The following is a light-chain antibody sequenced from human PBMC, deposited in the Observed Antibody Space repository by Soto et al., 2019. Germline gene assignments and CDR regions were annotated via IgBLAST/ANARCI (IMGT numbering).Light chain of an antibody. Sequence: IVMVQSPATLTVSPGERVMLSCRASQNMDTKLAWYRQRPGQAPRLLIYSASIRATGIPARFSGSGSGTEFTLTISGLQSEDFAVYYCQQYKEWRTFGQGTNVDI. CDR3: QQYKEWRT. CDR2: SAS. CDR1: QNMDTK. V-gene: IGKV3-15*01. J-gene: IGKJ1*01.